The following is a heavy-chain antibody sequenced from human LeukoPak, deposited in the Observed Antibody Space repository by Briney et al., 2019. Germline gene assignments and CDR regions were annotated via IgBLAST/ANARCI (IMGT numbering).Heavy chain of an antibody. V-gene: IGHV4-59*01. CDR2: IYYIGST. Sequence: PSETLSLTCTVSGGSISSYYWSWIRQPPGKGLEWIGYIYYIGSTNYNPSLKSRVTMSVDTSKNQFSLKLNSVTAADTAVYYCARENYYGMEVWGQGTTVIVSS. CDR1: GGSISSYY. J-gene: IGHJ6*02. CDR3: ARENYYGMEV.